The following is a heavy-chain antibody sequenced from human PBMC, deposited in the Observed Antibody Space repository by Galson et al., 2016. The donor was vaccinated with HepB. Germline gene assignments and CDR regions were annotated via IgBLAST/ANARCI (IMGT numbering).Heavy chain of an antibody. CDR1: GFTLTSSA. CDR2: IVVGSGNT. J-gene: IGHJ4*02. V-gene: IGHV1-58*01. D-gene: IGHD3-16*01. Sequence: SVKVSCKASGFTLTSSAVQWVRQARGQRLEWIGWIVVGSGNTNYAQKFQERVTITRDMSTTTAYMELSGRSSDDTAVYYCGADAAYSANIWGGLQLDYWGQGTLVTVSS. CDR3: GADAAYSANIWGGLQLDY.